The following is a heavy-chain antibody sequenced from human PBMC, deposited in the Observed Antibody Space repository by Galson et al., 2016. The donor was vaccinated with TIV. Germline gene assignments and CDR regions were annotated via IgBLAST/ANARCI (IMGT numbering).Heavy chain of an antibody. J-gene: IGHJ6*02. CDR3: ARVRGLVWFGESRKEEPYYYNMDV. CDR2: ISDDGNNA. Sequence: SLRLSCAASGFTFSTYAMRWVRQAPGKGLEWVAVISDDGNNAYYGDSVKGRFTIARDNSKKTLYLQMNSLRAEDTAVYYCARVRGLVWFGESRKEEPYYYNMDVWGQGTTVTVSS. D-gene: IGHD3-10*01. CDR1: GFTFSTYA. V-gene: IGHV3-30-3*01.